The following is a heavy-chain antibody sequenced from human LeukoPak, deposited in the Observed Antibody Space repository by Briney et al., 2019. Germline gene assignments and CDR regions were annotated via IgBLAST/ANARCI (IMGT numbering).Heavy chain of an antibody. V-gene: IGHV1-8*03. CDR2: MNPYTGDR. Sequence: GASVKVSCKTSGYSFTTHHINWVRQASGQRLECLGWMNPYTGDRGYAQRFQGRLSITSDTSISTAYMELGSLKSDDTAVYFCARTTSFTASGYDCWGQATLVTVS. CDR1: GYSFTTHH. J-gene: IGHJ4*02. CDR3: ARTTSFTASGYDC. D-gene: IGHD6-25*01.